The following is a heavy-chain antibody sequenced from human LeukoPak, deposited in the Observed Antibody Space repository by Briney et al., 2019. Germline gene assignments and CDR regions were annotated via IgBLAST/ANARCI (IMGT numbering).Heavy chain of an antibody. D-gene: IGHD4-11*01. Sequence: PSETLSLTCTVSGGSISSGGYYWGWIRLPPGKGLEWIGSIYYSGSTFYNPSLKSRVTISVDTSKNQFSLRLSSVTAADTAVYYCARHADYNNYLDYWGQGTRVTVSS. CDR1: GGSISSGGYY. V-gene: IGHV4-39*01. J-gene: IGHJ4*02. CDR2: IYYSGST. CDR3: ARHADYNNYLDY.